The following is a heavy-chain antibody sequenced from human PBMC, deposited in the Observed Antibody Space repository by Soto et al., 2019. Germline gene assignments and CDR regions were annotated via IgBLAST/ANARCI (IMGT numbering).Heavy chain of an antibody. CDR3: ASQAGDLAHWYFDL. J-gene: IGHJ2*01. CDR1: GDSVSSNSAA. CDR2: TYYRSKWYN. D-gene: IGHD7-27*01. V-gene: IGHV6-1*01. Sequence: SQTLSLTCAISGDSVSSNSAAWNWIRQSPSRGLEWLGRTYYRSKWYNGYAVSVKSRITINPDTSKNQFSLQLNSVTPEDTAVYYCASQAGDLAHWYFDLWGRGTLVTVSS.